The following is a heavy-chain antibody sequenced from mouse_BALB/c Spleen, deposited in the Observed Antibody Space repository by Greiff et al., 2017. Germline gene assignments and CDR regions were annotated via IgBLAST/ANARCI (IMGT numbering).Heavy chain of an antibody. V-gene: IGHV1-9*01. CDR2: ILPGSGST. Sequence: VQLQQSGAELMKPGASVKISCKATGYTFSSYWIEWVKQRPGHGLEWIGEILPGSGSTNYNEKFKGKATFTADTSSNTAYMQLSSLTSEDSAVYYCARRDRYDGYFDDWGQGTTLTVSS. D-gene: IGHD2-14*01. CDR1: GYTFSSYW. CDR3: ARRDRYDGYFDD. J-gene: IGHJ2*01.